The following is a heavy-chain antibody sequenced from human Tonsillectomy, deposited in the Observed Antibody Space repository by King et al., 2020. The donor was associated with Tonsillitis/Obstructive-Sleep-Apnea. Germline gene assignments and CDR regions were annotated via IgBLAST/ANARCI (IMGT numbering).Heavy chain of an antibody. V-gene: IGHV4-59*01. D-gene: IGHD6-13*01. Sequence: LQLQESGPGLVKPSETLSLTCTVSGGSISSYYGSWIRQPPGKGLEWIGCIYYRGSTNYNPSLKSRVTISVDTSKNQFSLKLSSVTAADTAVHYCARDPGIAAAGRYYFDYWGQGTLVTVSS. J-gene: IGHJ4*02. CDR2: IYYRGST. CDR1: GGSISSYY. CDR3: ARDPGIAAAGRYYFDY.